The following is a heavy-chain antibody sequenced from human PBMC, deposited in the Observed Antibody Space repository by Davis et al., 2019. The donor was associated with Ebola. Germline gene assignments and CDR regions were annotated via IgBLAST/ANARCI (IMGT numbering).Heavy chain of an antibody. Sequence: PGGSLRLSCAASGFTFSSSWMHWVRQAPGKGLAWVSRIKTDGSETTHADSVKGRFTISRDNAKNTLYLQMNSLRFEDTAVYYCARSRGSGPGDSWGQGTLVTVSS. J-gene: IGHJ4*02. V-gene: IGHV3-74*01. CDR3: ARSRGSGPGDS. D-gene: IGHD2-15*01. CDR2: IKTDGSET. CDR1: GFTFSSSW.